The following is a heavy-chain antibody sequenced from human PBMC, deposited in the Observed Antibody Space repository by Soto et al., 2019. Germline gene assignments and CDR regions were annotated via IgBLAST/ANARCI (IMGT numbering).Heavy chain of an antibody. CDR2: IRAYNGNT. J-gene: IGHJ5*02. Sequence: QVQLVQSGAEVKKPGASVKVSCKASGSTFTSYGFSWVRQPPGQGLEWMEGIRAYNGNTSNAQKLQGRVTMTTDTSTSTAYMELRSLRSDDTAVYYCARDPPYSSGWYAGFDPWGQGTLVTVSS. CDR1: GSTFTSYG. V-gene: IGHV1-18*01. D-gene: IGHD6-19*01. CDR3: ARDPPYSSGWYAGFDP.